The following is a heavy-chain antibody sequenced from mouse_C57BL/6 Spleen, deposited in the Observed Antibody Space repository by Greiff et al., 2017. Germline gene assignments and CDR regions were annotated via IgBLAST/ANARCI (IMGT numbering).Heavy chain of an antibody. CDR1: GYTFTSYW. J-gene: IGHJ1*03. V-gene: IGHV1-64*01. CDR2: IHPNSGST. D-gene: IGHD1-1*01. Sequence: VQLQQPGAELVKPGASVKLSCKASGYTFTSYWMHWVKQRPGQGLEWIGMIHPNSGSTNYNEKFKSKATLTVDKSSSTAYMQLSSLTSEDSAVYYCARGGYYYGVEGLGYFDVWGTGTTVTVSS. CDR3: ARGGYYYGVEGLGYFDV.